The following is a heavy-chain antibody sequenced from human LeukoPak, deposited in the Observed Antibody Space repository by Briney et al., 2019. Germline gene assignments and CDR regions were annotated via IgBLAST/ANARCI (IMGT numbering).Heavy chain of an antibody. D-gene: IGHD6-13*01. V-gene: IGHV3-53*01. J-gene: IGHJ6*02. CDR1: GATVNSNY. CDR3: ARDRHCVKGICHCPPGMDV. CDR2: IYAGGST. Sequence: GGSLRLSCVVSGATVNSNYMSWVRQAPGKGLEWVSVIYAGGSTYYADSVKGRFTISRDNSKNTMYLQINSLRVEDSAVYYCARDRHCVKGICHCPPGMDVWGQGTTVTVSS.